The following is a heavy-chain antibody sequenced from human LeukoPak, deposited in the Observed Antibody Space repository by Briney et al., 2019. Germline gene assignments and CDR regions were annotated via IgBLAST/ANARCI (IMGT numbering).Heavy chain of an antibody. V-gene: IGHV3-64D*09. J-gene: IGHJ3*02. CDR2: ISSNGGST. CDR1: GFIFSNYA. CDR3: VRDLGLRISMVRGVIAPNAFDI. Sequence: PGESLRLSCSASGFIFSNYAMHWVRRAPGKGLEYVSGISSNGGSTNYADSVKGRFTISRDNSKKTIDLQMSSLRIEDTAVYYCVRDLGLRISMVRGVIAPNAFDIWGQGTMVTVSS. D-gene: IGHD3-10*01.